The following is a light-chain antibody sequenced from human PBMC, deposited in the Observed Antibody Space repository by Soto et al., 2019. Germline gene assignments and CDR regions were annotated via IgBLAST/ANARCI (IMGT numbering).Light chain of an antibody. Sequence: EIVMTQSPATLSVSPGERATLSCRASQSVSSNLAWYQQKPGQAPRLLIYGASTRATGIPARFSGSGSGTEFALNLRSLQYGDFAVYYWQQYNNWPQPFGQGTKVEI. V-gene: IGKV3-15*01. CDR1: QSVSSN. CDR2: GAS. CDR3: QQYNNWPQP. J-gene: IGKJ1*01.